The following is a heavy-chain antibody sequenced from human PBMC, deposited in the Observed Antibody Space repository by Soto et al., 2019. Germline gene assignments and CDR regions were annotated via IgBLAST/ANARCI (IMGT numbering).Heavy chain of an antibody. J-gene: IGHJ3*02. Sequence: QVQLVESGGGVVQPGRSLRLSCAASGFTFSSYGMHWVRQAPGKGLEWVAVISYDGSNKYYADSVKGRFTISRDNSKNTLYLQMNNLRAEDTAVYYCAKGSWQQLEDAFDIWGQGTMVTVSS. CDR1: GFTFSSYG. V-gene: IGHV3-30*18. CDR2: ISYDGSNK. D-gene: IGHD6-13*01. CDR3: AKGSWQQLEDAFDI.